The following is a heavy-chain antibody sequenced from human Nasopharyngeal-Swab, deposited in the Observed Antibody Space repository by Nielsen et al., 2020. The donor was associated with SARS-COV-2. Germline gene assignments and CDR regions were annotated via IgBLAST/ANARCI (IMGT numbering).Heavy chain of an antibody. J-gene: IGHJ5*02. Sequence: SATLSLTCTVSGGSISNYYWSWIRQPPGKGLEWIGYISYTGSTNYNPSLKSRVTISLDTSTTQFYLKLRSVTATDTAVYYCARHYGHVVVTDNWFDPWGQGTLVTVSS. CDR1: GGSISNYY. V-gene: IGHV4-59*08. CDR2: ISYTGST. D-gene: IGHD2-21*02. CDR3: ARHYGHVVVTDNWFDP.